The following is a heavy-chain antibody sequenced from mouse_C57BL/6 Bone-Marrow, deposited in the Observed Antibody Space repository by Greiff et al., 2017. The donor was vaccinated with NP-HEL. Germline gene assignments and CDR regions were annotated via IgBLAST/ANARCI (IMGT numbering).Heavy chain of an antibody. D-gene: IGHD2-4*01. J-gene: IGHJ2*01. V-gene: IGHV1-15*01. Sequence: VQLVESGAELVRPGASVTLSCKASGYTFTDYEMHWVKQTPVHGLEWIGAIDPETGGTAYNQKFKGKAILTADKSSSTAYMELRSLTSEDSAVYYCTREGDYDEGYYFDYWGQGTTLTVSS. CDR3: TREGDYDEGYYFDY. CDR2: IDPETGGT. CDR1: GYTFTDYE.